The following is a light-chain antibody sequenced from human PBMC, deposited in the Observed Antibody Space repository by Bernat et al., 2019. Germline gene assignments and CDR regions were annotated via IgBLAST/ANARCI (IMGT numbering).Light chain of an antibody. V-gene: IGLV2-8*01. Sequence: QSALTQPPSASGSPGQSVTISCTGTSSDVGGYKYVSWYQQHPHKAPKLIISEVSKRPSGVPDRFSGFKSGNTASLTVSGLQAEDEADYYCSSYASSNNYVFGTGTKVTVL. J-gene: IGLJ1*01. CDR3: SSYASSNNYV. CDR1: SSDVGGYKY. CDR2: EVS.